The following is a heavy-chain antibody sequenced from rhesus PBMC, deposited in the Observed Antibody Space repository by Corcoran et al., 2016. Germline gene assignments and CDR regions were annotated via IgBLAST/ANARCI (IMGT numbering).Heavy chain of an antibody. CDR3: AIAGPYYYDSGYLFAY. CDR2: IYVDVECT. D-gene: IGHD3-28*01. V-gene: IGHV4-106*01. J-gene: IGHJ4*01. CDR1: GGSISDDYS. Sequence: QVQLQESGPGLVKPSETLSLTCAVSGGSISDDYSWSWIRQPPGKGREWIGYIYVDVECTNYNLSLKNRVTISIDTSKNQCSLTLSSVTAADTAVYYCAIAGPYYYDSGYLFAYWGHGVPVTVSS.